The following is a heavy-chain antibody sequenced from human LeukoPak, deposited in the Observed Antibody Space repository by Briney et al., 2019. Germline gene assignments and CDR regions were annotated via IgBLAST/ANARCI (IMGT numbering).Heavy chain of an antibody. V-gene: IGHV3-23*01. CDR3: AKDARYSFDY. J-gene: IGHJ4*02. Sequence: PGGSLRLSCAASGFTFSRYWMNWVRQAPGKGLEWVSAISGSGGSTYYADSVKGRFTISRDNSKNTLYLQMNSLRVEDTAVYYCAKDARYSFDYWGQGTLVTVSS. CDR2: ISGSGGST. CDR1: GFTFSRYW. D-gene: IGHD5-18*01.